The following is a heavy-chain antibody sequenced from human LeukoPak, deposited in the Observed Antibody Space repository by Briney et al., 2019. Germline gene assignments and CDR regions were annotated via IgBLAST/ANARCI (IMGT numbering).Heavy chain of an antibody. V-gene: IGHV3-30*18. CDR1: GFTFSSYG. CDR2: ISYDGSNK. Sequence: GGSLRLSCAASGFTFSSYGMHWVRQAPGKGLEWVAVISYDGSNKYYADSVKGRFTISRDNSKNTLYLQMNSLRAEDTAVYCCAKDGDKQDILTGPFDYWGQGTLVTVSS. D-gene: IGHD3-9*01. J-gene: IGHJ4*02. CDR3: AKDGDKQDILTGPFDY.